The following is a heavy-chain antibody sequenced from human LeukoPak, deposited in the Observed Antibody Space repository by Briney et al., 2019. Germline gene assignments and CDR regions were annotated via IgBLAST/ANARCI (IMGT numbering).Heavy chain of an antibody. CDR1: GFTFNDYG. CDR3: AREAYSYCTNGVCPRGMDV. D-gene: IGHD2-8*01. J-gene: IGHJ6*02. CDR2: INWNGGST. V-gene: IGHV3-20*04. Sequence: GGSLRLSCAASGFTFNDYGLSWVRQAPGKGLEWVSDINWNGGSTGYADSVKGRFTISRDNAKNSLYLQMNSLRAEDTALYYCAREAYSYCTNGVCPRGMDVWGQGTTVTVSS.